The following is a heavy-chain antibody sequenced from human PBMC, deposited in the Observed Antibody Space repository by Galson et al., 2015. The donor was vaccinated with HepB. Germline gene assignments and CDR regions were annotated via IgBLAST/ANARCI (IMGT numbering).Heavy chain of an antibody. V-gene: IGHV1-3*01. CDR3: ARGLGGGYCSGGSCYRGYYYGMDV. J-gene: IGHJ6*02. CDR1: GYTFTSYA. D-gene: IGHD2-15*01. CDR2: INAGNGNT. Sequence: SVKVSCKASGYTFTSYAMHWVRQAPGQRLEWMGRINAGNGNTKYSQKFQGRVTITRDTSASTAYMELSSLRSEDTAVYYCARGLGGGYCSGGSCYRGYYYGMDVWGQGTTVTVSS.